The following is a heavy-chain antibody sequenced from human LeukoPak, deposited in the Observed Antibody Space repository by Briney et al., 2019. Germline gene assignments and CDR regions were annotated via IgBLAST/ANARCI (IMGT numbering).Heavy chain of an antibody. CDR2: IYYSGST. CDR1: GGSISSSSYY. D-gene: IGHD3-22*01. J-gene: IGHJ4*02. V-gene: IGHV4-39*01. CDR3: ATITSYDSSGYPPF. Sequence: SETLSLTCTVSGGSISSSSYYWGWIRQPPGKGLEWIGSIYYSGSTSCYPSLKSRVTISVDTSKNQFSLKLSSVTAADTAVYYCATITSYDSSGYPPFWGQGTLVTVSS.